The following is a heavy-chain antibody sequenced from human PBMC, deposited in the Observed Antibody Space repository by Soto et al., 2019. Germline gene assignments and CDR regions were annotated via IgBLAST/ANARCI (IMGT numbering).Heavy chain of an antibody. D-gene: IGHD3-10*01. CDR2: IFHSLGA. J-gene: IGHJ4*02. CDR1: GGSISSGGDY. V-gene: IGHV4-61*08. CDR3: VRDLNGSGDY. Sequence: SETLSLTCTVSGGSISSGGDYWSWIRQPPGKGLEWLGYIFHSLGAKYNPSLGSRGTISLDTSKNQLSLSLRSVTAADTAIYFCVRDLNGSGDYWGQGTLVTVSS.